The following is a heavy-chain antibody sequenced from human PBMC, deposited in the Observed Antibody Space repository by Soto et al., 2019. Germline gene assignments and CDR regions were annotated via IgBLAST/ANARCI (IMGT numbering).Heavy chain of an antibody. V-gene: IGHV1-69*06. CDR1: GGTFNNYA. CDR3: ARLIGEGESGTNALDY. CDR2: IIPLFGTA. D-gene: IGHD3-10*01. Sequence: QVQLVQSGAEVKKPGSSVKVSCQASGGTFNNYAISWVRQAPGQGLEWMGGIIPLFGTANYAQKFEGRGTITADKATDTAEMELSSRKSEDTAVYYCARLIGEGESGTNALDYWGQGTLVTVSS. J-gene: IGHJ4*02.